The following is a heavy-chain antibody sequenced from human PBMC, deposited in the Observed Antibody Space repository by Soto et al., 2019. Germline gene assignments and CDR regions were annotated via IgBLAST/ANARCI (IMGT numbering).Heavy chain of an antibody. CDR1: GFTFGAYT. V-gene: IGHV3-49*03. CDR2: IRRKADGGTT. CDR3: TREEYSDGPNWFDP. Sequence: LRVSLTTSGFTFGAYTMSFFRQAPGKGLEWVGFIRRKADGGTTEYAASVKGRFTISRDDSKSIAYLQMNSLKTEDTAVHYCTREEYSDGPNWFDPWGQGTLVTVSS. D-gene: IGHD5-18*01. J-gene: IGHJ5*02.